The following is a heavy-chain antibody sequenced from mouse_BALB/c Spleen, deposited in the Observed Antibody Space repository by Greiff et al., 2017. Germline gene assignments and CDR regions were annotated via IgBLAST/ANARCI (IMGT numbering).Heavy chain of an antibody. Sequence: EVKLMESGGGLVKPGGSLKLSCAASGFTFSSYAMSWVRQTPEKRLEWVASISRGGSTYYPDSVKGRFTISRDNARNILYLQMSSLRSEDTAMYYCARMGDYDEAWFAYWGQGTLVTVSA. J-gene: IGHJ3*01. D-gene: IGHD2-4*01. V-gene: IGHV5-6-5*01. CDR2: ISRGGST. CDR3: ARMGDYDEAWFAY. CDR1: GFTFSSYA.